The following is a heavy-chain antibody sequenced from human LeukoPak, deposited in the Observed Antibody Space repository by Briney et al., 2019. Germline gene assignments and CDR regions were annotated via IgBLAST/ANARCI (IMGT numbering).Heavy chain of an antibody. CDR3: ASSRTDYDILTGYYPTPFDY. V-gene: IGHV1-69*05. Sequence: SVKVSCKASGGTFSSYAISWVRQAPGQGLEWMGGIIPIFGTANYAQKFQGRVTITTDESTSTAYMELSSLRSEDTAVYYCASSRTDYDILTGYYPTPFDYWGQGTLVTVSS. CDR2: IIPIFGTA. CDR1: GGTFSSYA. J-gene: IGHJ4*02. D-gene: IGHD3-9*01.